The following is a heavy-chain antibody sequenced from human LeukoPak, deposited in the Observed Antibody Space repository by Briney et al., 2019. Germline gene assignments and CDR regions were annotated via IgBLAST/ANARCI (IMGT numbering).Heavy chain of an antibody. Sequence: SETLSLTCGVSGGSISSYYWSWIRQPPGKGLEWIGYMYYSGSTNYNPSLKSRVTISVDMSKNQVSLKLSSVTAADTAVYYCARDRVGQQLVGRKYYYYYMDVWGKGTTVTISS. CDR1: GGSISSYY. V-gene: IGHV4-59*01. CDR2: MYYSGST. J-gene: IGHJ6*03. CDR3: ARDRVGQQLVGRKYYYYYMDV. D-gene: IGHD6-13*01.